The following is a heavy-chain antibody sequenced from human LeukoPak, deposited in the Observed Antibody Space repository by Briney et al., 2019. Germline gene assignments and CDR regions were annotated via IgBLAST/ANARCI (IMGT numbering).Heavy chain of an antibody. CDR3: ARGHGSAFDP. J-gene: IGHJ5*02. D-gene: IGHD3-10*01. CDR1: GYAFTNYD. V-gene: IGHV1-8*01. CDR2: MHPDNGNT. Sequence: ASVKVSCKTSGYAFTNYDINWVRQAPGQGLEWMGWMHPDNGNTGYAQKFQGRVTITRNTSITTAYMELRSLRSDDTAVYYCARGHGSAFDPWGQGTLVTVSS.